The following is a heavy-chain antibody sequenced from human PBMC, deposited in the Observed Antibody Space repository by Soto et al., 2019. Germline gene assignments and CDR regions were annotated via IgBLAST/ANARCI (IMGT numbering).Heavy chain of an antibody. Sequence: SETLSLTCTVSGGSISPHYWSWLRQPPGKGLEWIGYIYYSGSTNYNPSLKSRVIISVDTSKNQFSLRLSSVTAADTAVYYCTRVGGYYGDYPNFDYWGQGTLVTVSS. D-gene: IGHD4-17*01. CDR3: TRVGGYYGDYPNFDY. CDR2: IYYSGST. V-gene: IGHV4-59*11. J-gene: IGHJ4*02. CDR1: GGSISPHY.